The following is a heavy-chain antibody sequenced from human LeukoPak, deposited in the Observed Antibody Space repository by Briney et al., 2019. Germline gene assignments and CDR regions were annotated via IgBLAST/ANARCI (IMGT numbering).Heavy chain of an antibody. J-gene: IGHJ6*03. D-gene: IGHD4-17*01. V-gene: IGHV1-46*01. CDR2: INPSGGST. CDR1: GYTFTIYY. CDR3: ARNTGDYGDSHYYYYMDV. Sequence: ASVKVSCKASGYTFTIYYMHWVRQAPGQGLEWMGLINPSGGSTTYAQKFQGRVTMTRDMSTSTVYMEMSSLRSEDTAVYYCARNTGDYGDSHYYYYMDVWGKGTTVTVSS.